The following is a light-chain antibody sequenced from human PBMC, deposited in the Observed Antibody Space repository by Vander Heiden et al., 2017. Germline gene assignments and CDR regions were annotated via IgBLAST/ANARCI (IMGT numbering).Light chain of an antibody. CDR1: NSNIGNNF. Sequence: QSVLTQPPSASGPPGQRVTISCSGSNSNIGNNFLSWYQQLPGTAPKLLFYTNNQRPSGVPDRFSGSKSGTSASLAISGLRSEDEADYYCASWDDSLSGWVFGGGTKLTVL. CDR3: ASWDDSLSGWV. V-gene: IGLV1-47*02. CDR2: TNN. J-gene: IGLJ3*02.